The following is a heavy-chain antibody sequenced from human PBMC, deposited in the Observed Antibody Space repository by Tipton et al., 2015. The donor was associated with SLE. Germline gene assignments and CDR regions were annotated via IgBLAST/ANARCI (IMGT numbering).Heavy chain of an antibody. CDR1: GFTFGDYA. D-gene: IGHD3-22*01. CDR2: IRSKAYGGTT. V-gene: IGHV3-49*03. J-gene: IGHJ6*02. Sequence: SLRLSCTASGFTFGDYAMSWFRQAPGKGLEWVGFIRSKAYGGTTEYAASVKGRFTISRDDSKSIAYLQMNSLKTEDTAVYYCARLGKDDSSVDYGMDVWGQGTTVTVSS. CDR3: ARLGKDDSSVDYGMDV.